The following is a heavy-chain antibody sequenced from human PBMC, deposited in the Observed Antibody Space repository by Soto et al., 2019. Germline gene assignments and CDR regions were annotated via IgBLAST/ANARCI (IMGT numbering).Heavy chain of an antibody. J-gene: IGHJ4*02. D-gene: IGHD3-10*01. CDR2: IIPILGIA. Sequence: QVQLVQSGAEVKKPGSSVKVSCKASGGTFSSYTISWVRQAPGQGLEWMGRIIPILGIANYAQKFQGRVTITADKSTSTAYMELSSLRSEDTAVYSCAREEYYYGSGAFFDYWGQGPLVTVSS. CDR1: GGTFSSYT. V-gene: IGHV1-69*08. CDR3: AREEYYYGSGAFFDY.